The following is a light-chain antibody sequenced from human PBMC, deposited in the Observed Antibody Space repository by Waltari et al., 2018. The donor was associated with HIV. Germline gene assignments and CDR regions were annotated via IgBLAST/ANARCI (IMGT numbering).Light chain of an antibody. CDR2: GNN. CDR3: QSYDSSLTGSV. V-gene: IGLV1-40*01. Sequence: QSVLTQPPSVSGAPGQRVTISCTGSSSNIGAGYDVHWYQQVPGTAPKLLIYGNNNRPSGVPDRFSASKSGASPSLAITGLQAEDEADYYRQSYDSSLTGSVFGGGTKLTVL. J-gene: IGLJ2*01. CDR1: SSNIGAGYD.